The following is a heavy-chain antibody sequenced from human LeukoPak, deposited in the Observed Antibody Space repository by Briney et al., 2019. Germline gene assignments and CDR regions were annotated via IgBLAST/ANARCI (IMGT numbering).Heavy chain of an antibody. V-gene: IGHV3-30*18. D-gene: IGHD3-10*01. Sequence: PGGSLRLSCAASGFTFSSYGMHWVRQAPGKGLEWVAVISYDGSNKYYADSVKGRFTISRDNSKNTLYLQTNSLRAEDTAVYYCAKHGSGSYYRYWGQGTLVTVSS. CDR1: GFTFSSYG. CDR2: ISYDGSNK. CDR3: AKHGSGSYYRY. J-gene: IGHJ4*02.